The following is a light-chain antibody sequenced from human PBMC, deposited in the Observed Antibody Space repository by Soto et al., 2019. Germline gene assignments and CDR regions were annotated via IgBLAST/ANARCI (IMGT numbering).Light chain of an antibody. CDR1: SGHSSYA. CDR3: QTWGTGIRV. Sequence: QPVLTQSPSASASLGASVKLTCTLSSGHSSYAIAWHQQQPEKGPRYLMKLNSDGSHSKGDRLPDRFSGSSSGAERYLTISSLQSEDEADYYCQTWGTGIRVFGGGTKLTVL. V-gene: IGLV4-69*01. J-gene: IGLJ3*02. CDR2: LNSDGSH.